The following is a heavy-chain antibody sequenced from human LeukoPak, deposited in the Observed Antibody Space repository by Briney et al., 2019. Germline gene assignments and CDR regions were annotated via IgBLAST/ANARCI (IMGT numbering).Heavy chain of an antibody. Sequence: ASVKVSCKASGGTFSSYAISWVRQAPGQGLEWMGGIIPIFGTANYAQKFQGRVTITTDESTSTAYMELSSLRSEDTAVYYCARVDPYDYDSSGYSEYSDYWGQGTLVTVSS. V-gene: IGHV1-69*05. CDR2: IIPIFGTA. J-gene: IGHJ4*02. D-gene: IGHD3-22*01. CDR3: ARVDPYDYDSSGYSEYSDY. CDR1: GGTFSSYA.